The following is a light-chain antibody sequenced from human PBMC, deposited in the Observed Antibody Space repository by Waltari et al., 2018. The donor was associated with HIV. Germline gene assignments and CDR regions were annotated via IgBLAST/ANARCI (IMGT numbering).Light chain of an antibody. CDR1: NNDIGLFNY. CDR2: DVT. V-gene: IGLV2-14*01. J-gene: IGLJ3*02. Sequence: QSALTQPVSVSGYPGVSITISCVGTNNDIGLFNYVSWYRHLPDIPPQLVIYDVTRRPSGVSSRFSGSKSGNTASLTISGLQTDDEGHYYCSSSSSSGSVLFGGGTKVTV. CDR3: SSSSSSGSVL.